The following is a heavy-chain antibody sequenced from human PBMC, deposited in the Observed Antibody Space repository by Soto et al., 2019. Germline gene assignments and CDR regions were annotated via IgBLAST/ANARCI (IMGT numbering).Heavy chain of an antibody. CDR1: GGSIMSYF. CDR3: ARDRAITAGWAFDI. D-gene: IGHD1-20*01. V-gene: IGHV4-59*01. Sequence: SETLSLTCTVSGGSIMSYFWGWIRQPPGKGLEWIGYIYYSGSTNYNPSLKSRVTISVDTSKNQFSLKLTSVTAVDTAVYYCARDRAITAGWAFDIWGQGTMVTVSS. CDR2: IYYSGST. J-gene: IGHJ3*02.